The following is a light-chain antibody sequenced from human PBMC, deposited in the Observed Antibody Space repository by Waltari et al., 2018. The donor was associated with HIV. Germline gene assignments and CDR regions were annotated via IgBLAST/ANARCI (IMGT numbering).Light chain of an antibody. V-gene: IGLV1-40*01. CDR3: QSYDSSLGASF. Sequence: QSVVTQPPSVSGAPGQRVTISCTGNSSNIGAHYYVHWYQHLPGTAPKLLIYANINRPSGVPDLFSGSKSGPSASLAITGLQAEDEADYFCQSYDSSLGASFFGTGTMVTVL. J-gene: IGLJ1*01. CDR2: ANI. CDR1: SSNIGAHYY.